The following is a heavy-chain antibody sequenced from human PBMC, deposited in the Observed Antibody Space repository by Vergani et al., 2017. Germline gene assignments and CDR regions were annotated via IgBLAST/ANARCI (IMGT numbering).Heavy chain of an antibody. Sequence: QLQLQESGPGLVKPSETLSLTCTVSGGSISSSSYYWGWIRQPPGKGLEWIGSIYYSGSTYYNPSLKSRVTISVDTSKNQFSLKLSSVTAADTAVYYCARRGDAARSFDYWGQGTLVTVSS. J-gene: IGHJ4*02. D-gene: IGHD6-6*01. CDR3: ARRGDAARSFDY. CDR2: IYYSGST. V-gene: IGHV4-39*01. CDR1: GGSISSSSYY.